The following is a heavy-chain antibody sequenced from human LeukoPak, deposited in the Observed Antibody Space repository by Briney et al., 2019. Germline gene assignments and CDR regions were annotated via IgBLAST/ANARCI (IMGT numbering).Heavy chain of an antibody. CDR2: INHSGST. CDR1: GGSFSGYY. Sequence: KPSETLSLTCAAYGGSFSGYYWSWIRRPPGKGLEWIGEINHSGSTNYNPSLKSRVTISVDTSKNQFSLKLSSVTAADTAVYYCARVWARDCSSTSCYRYYYYYYMDVWGKGTTVTVSS. V-gene: IGHV4-34*01. CDR3: ARVWARDCSSTSCYRYYYYYYMDV. D-gene: IGHD2-2*02. J-gene: IGHJ6*03.